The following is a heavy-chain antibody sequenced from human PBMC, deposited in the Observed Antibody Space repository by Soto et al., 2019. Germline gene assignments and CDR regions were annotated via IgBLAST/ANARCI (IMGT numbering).Heavy chain of an antibody. J-gene: IGHJ4*02. CDR3: ARHLRKARIAAAGTDY. V-gene: IGHV4-39*01. CDR2: IYYSGST. Sequence: SETLSLTCTVSGGSISSSSYYWGWIRQPPGKGLEWIGSIYYSGSTYYNPSLKSRVTISVDTSKNQFSLKLSSVTAADTAVYYCARHLRKARIAAAGTDYWGQGTLVTVSS. CDR1: GGSISSSSYY. D-gene: IGHD6-13*01.